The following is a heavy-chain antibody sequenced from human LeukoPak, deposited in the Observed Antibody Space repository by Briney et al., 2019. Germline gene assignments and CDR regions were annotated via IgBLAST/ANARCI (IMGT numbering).Heavy chain of an antibody. CDR2: ISGSADST. V-gene: IGHV3-23*01. Sequence: GGSLRLSCAASGFTFSSYAMTWVRQAPGKGLEWVSAISGSADSTHYADSVKGRFTISRDNSKNTLYLQMNSLRAEDTAVYYCAKDQRRGYCSSTSCYIDYWGQGTLVTVSS. J-gene: IGHJ4*02. CDR1: GFTFSSYA. D-gene: IGHD2-2*02. CDR3: AKDQRRGYCSSTSCYIDY.